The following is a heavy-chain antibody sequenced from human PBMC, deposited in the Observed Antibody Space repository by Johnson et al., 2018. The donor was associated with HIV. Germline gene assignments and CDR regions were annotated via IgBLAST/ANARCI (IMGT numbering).Heavy chain of an antibody. D-gene: IGHD4-17*01. CDR1: GFTFDDYG. Sequence: VQLVESGGGVVQPGRSLRLSCAASGFTFDDYGMSWVRQAPGKGLEWVSAIRGSGGSTYYADSVQGRFTISRDNSRNTLDLQMSSLRPADTAVYYCVKEGTTVTTFLVYHIWGQGTRVTVSS. CDR3: VKEGTTVTTFLVYHI. V-gene: IGHV3-23*04. J-gene: IGHJ3*02. CDR2: IRGSGGST.